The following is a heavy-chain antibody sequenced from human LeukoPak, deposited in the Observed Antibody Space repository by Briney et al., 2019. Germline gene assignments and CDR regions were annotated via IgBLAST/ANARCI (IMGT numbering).Heavy chain of an antibody. CDR1: GGSFRSYY. Sequence: PSETLSLTCAVYGGSFRSYYWSWIRQPPGKGLEWIGEINHSGSTNYNPSLKSRVTISGDTSKNQFFLKLSSVTAADTAVYYRAREAVAGTGYYYYYMDVWGKGTTVTVSS. V-gene: IGHV4-34*01. D-gene: IGHD6-19*01. CDR2: INHSGST. CDR3: AREAVAGTGYYYYYMDV. J-gene: IGHJ6*03.